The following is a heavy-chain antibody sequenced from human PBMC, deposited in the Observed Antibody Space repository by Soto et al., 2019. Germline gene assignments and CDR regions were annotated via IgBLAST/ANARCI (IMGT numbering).Heavy chain of an antibody. Sequence: QVQLVESGGGVVQPGRSLRLSCAASGFTFSSYGMHWVRQAPGKGLEWVAVIWYDGSNKYYADSVKGRFTISRDNSKNTLYLQMNSLRAEDTAVYYCARDRAVYCSGGSCSPFDYWGQGTLVTVSS. J-gene: IGHJ4*02. CDR2: IWYDGSNK. D-gene: IGHD2-15*01. CDR3: ARDRAVYCSGGSCSPFDY. V-gene: IGHV3-33*01. CDR1: GFTFSSYG.